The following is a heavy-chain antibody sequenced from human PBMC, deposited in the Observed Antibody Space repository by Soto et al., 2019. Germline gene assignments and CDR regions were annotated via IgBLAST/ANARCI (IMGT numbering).Heavy chain of an antibody. Sequence: EVQILESGGSLVQPGGSLRLSCAASGFTFSSAAMNWVRQAPGKGLEWVSIISGSDSRKYYADSVKGRFTISRDNSKNTLYLDRNSLRAEDTAVYYCAKSLDIHDKNWFDPWGQGNLVTVAS. CDR2: ISGSDSRK. CDR3: AKSLDIHDKNWFDP. D-gene: IGHD1-1*01. CDR1: GFTFSSAA. J-gene: IGHJ5*02. V-gene: IGHV3-23*01.